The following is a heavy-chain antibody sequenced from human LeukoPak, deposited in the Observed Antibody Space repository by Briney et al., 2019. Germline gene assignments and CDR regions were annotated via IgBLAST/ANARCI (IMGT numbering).Heavy chain of an antibody. CDR3: ATDLAGSPHY. Sequence: SETLSLTCTVSGGSVNGYYWTWMRQPPGKGLEWIGHVHYSGSTGYNPSLKSRVTISVDTSKNQFSLKVTSVTAADTAVYYCATDLAGSPHYWGQGILVTVSS. CDR1: GGSVNGYY. V-gene: IGHV4-59*02. J-gene: IGHJ4*02. D-gene: IGHD3-16*01. CDR2: VHYSGST.